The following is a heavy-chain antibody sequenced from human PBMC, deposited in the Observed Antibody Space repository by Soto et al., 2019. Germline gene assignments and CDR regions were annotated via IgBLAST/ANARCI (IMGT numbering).Heavy chain of an antibody. CDR3: AHRVLRTVFGLVTTTAIYFDF. Sequence: SGLAGEPTETLTLTCRFSGFSLTTSGVGVGWIRQSPGKAPEWLALIYWDDDKRYSASLKSRLTITKDTSKNQVVLTVSDLDPTDTATYYCAHRVLRTVFGLVTTTAIYFDFWGQGTPVTVSS. V-gene: IGHV2-5*02. J-gene: IGHJ4*02. CDR1: GFSLTTSGVG. CDR2: IYWDDDK. D-gene: IGHD3-3*01.